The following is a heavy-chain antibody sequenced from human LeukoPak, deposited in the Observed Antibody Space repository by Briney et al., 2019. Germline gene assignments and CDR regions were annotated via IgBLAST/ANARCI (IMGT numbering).Heavy chain of an antibody. D-gene: IGHD1-14*01. Sequence: GGSLRLSCAASGFIFYDYAMTWVRQAPGKGLEWVSSISGSGDNTYHADSVKGRSTISRDNPKNTVYLQMNSLRAEDSAIYYCAILPIVSVPSAKQNLDYWGHGTQVTVSS. CDR2: ISGSGDNT. V-gene: IGHV3-23*01. CDR1: GFIFYDYA. CDR3: AILPIVSVPSAKQNLDY. J-gene: IGHJ4*01.